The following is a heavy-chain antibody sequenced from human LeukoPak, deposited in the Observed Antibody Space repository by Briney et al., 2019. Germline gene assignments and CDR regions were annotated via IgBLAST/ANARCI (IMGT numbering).Heavy chain of an antibody. V-gene: IGHV4-61*02. CDR3: AREGKITMVRGVIRYYYMDV. CDR2: IYTSGST. D-gene: IGHD3-10*01. CDR1: GNSISSGDNY. J-gene: IGHJ6*03. Sequence: SETLSLTCTVSGNSISSGDNYWSWIRQPAGKGLEWIGRIYTSGSTNYNPSLKSRVTISVDTSKNQFSLKLSSVTAADTAVYYCAREGKITMVRGVIRYYYMDVWGKGTTVTISS.